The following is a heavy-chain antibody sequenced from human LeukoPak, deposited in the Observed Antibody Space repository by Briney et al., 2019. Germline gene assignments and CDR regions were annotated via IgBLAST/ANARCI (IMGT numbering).Heavy chain of an antibody. Sequence: LAASVKVSCKASGYTFTNYGISWVRQAPGQGLEWMGGIIPIFGTANYAQKFQGRVTITADESTSTAYMELSSLRSEDTAVYYCARDRGSGYYYDSSGYYDAFDIWGQGTMVTVSS. CDR1: GYTFTNYG. J-gene: IGHJ3*02. D-gene: IGHD3-22*01. V-gene: IGHV1-69*13. CDR2: IIPIFGTA. CDR3: ARDRGSGYYYDSSGYYDAFDI.